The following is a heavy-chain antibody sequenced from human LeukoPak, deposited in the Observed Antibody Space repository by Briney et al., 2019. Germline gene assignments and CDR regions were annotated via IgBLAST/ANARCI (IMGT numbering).Heavy chain of an antibody. J-gene: IGHJ4*02. CDR3: ARVGFRGYSYGPRGYFDY. D-gene: IGHD5-18*01. CDR2: IYYSGST. V-gene: IGHV4-59*01. Sequence: PSETLSLTCTVSGGSISSYYWSWIRQPTGKGLEWIGYIYYSGSTNYNPSLKSRVTISVDTSKNQFSLKLSSVTAADTAVYYCARVGFRGYSYGPRGYFDYWGQGTLVTVSS. CDR1: GGSISSYY.